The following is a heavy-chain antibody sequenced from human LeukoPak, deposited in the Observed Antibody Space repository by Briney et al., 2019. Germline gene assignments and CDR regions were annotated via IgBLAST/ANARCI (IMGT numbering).Heavy chain of an antibody. V-gene: IGHV1-69*13. Sequence: ASVKVSCKASRGTFSSYAISWVRQAPGQGLEWMGGIIPIFGTANYAQKFQGRVTITADESTSTAYMELSSLRSEDTAVYYCARDGRTYDSSGYISDAFDIWGQGTMVTVSS. CDR3: ARDGRTYDSSGYISDAFDI. CDR1: RGTFSSYA. D-gene: IGHD3-22*01. CDR2: IIPIFGTA. J-gene: IGHJ3*02.